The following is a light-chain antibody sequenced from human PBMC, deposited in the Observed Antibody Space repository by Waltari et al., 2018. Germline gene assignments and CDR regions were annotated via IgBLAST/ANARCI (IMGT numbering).Light chain of an antibody. Sequence: QLVVTQSPSASAPLGASVKLTCTLSSGHSRNIVPGLQQRPEKGPRYVMKVNSDGSHIKGDDIPDRFSGSSSGAERYLTISSLQPDDEADYYCQTGGHGTWVFGGGTTLTVL. CDR2: VNSDGSH. CDR3: QTGGHGTWV. J-gene: IGLJ3*02. CDR1: SGHSRNI. V-gene: IGLV4-69*01.